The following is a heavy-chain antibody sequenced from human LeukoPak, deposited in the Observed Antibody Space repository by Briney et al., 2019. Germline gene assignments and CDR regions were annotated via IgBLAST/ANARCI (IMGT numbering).Heavy chain of an antibody. V-gene: IGHV4-34*01. CDR2: INHSGST. CDR1: GGSFSGYY. D-gene: IGHD4-17*01. J-gene: IGHJ4*02. CDR3: ARGGYGDLVDY. Sequence: PSQTLSLTCAVYGGSFSGYYWSWIRHPPGKGLEWIGEINHSGSTNYNPSLTSRVTISVDTSKNQFSLKLSSVTAADTAVYYCARGGYGDLVDYWGQGTLVTVSS.